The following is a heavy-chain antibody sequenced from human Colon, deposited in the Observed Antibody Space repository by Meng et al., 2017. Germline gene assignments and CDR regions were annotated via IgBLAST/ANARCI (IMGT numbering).Heavy chain of an antibody. V-gene: IGHV4-39*01. Sequence: QVLLQASGPGLVKPSETLSLTCTVSGGSISGYYWGWIRQPPGKGLEWIGSIGHSGITYYTPSLKSRVTVSIDTSKSQFSLKLTSVTAADTAVYYCVRSSGWVRTGFDPWGQGTLVTVSS. CDR2: IGHSGIT. CDR3: VRSSGWVRTGFDP. D-gene: IGHD6-19*01. CDR1: GGSISGYY. J-gene: IGHJ5*02.